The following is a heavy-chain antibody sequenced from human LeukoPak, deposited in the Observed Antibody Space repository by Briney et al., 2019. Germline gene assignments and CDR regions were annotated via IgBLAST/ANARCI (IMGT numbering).Heavy chain of an antibody. Sequence: GGSLRLSCAASGFRFNNYAMSWVRQTPGKGLEWVSAISGGSDITYYADSVRGRFTISRDNSKDTLFLQMHSLRPGDTAVYYCVREDTPATANYWGQGTLVTISS. CDR1: GFRFNNYA. J-gene: IGHJ4*02. CDR3: VREDTPATANY. D-gene: IGHD2-21*02. CDR2: ISGGSDIT. V-gene: IGHV3-23*01.